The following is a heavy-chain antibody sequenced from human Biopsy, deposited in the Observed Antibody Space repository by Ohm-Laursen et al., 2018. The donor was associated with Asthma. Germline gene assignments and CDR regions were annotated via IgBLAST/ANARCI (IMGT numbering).Heavy chain of an antibody. V-gene: IGHV1-69*13. D-gene: IGHD5-12*01. Sequence: VASVKVSCKPSGGSFGNHAVGWVRQAPGQGLEWMGGLIPVLGTPDHAQMFEGRVTITADESTSTAYMELSSLSSEDTAVYYCARGYSGSDRIVYYYSGLEVWGQGTTVTVSS. CDR1: GGSFGNHA. CDR3: ARGYSGSDRIVYYYSGLEV. CDR2: LIPVLGTP. J-gene: IGHJ6*02.